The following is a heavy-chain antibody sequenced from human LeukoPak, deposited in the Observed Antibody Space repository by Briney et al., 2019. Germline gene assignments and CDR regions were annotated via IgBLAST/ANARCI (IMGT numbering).Heavy chain of an antibody. J-gene: IGHJ4*02. V-gene: IGHV3-21*01. CDR2: ISSSSSYI. D-gene: IGHD6-6*01. CDR1: GFTFSSYS. CDR3: ASGLHFVDTAARRRFGDY. Sequence: GGSLRLSCAGSGFTFSSYSMNWVRQAPGKGLEWVSSISSSSSYIYYADSVKGRFTISRDNAKNSLYLQMNSLRAEDTAVYYCASGLHFVDTAARRRFGDYWGQGTLVTVSS.